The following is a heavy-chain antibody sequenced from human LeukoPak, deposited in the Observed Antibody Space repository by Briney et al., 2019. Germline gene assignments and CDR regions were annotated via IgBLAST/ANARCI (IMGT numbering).Heavy chain of an antibody. D-gene: IGHD3-10*01. Sequence: PSETLSLTCTVSGGSISTSYWSWLRQPPGKRLEWIGNVFYSGYANYNPSLKSRVTISIDTSKNQFSLSLTSVSAADTAVYYCAKEADRADAFDIWGQGTMVTVSS. J-gene: IGHJ3*02. CDR2: VFYSGYA. CDR3: AKEADRADAFDI. V-gene: IGHV4-59*01. CDR1: GGSISTSY.